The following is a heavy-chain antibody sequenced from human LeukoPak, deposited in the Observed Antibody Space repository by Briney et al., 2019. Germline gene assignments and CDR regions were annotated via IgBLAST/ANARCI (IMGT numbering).Heavy chain of an antibody. CDR3: ARRSSSWYYFDY. J-gene: IGHJ4*02. D-gene: IGHD6-13*01. CDR2: INPSGGST. Sequence: ASVKVSCKASGYTFTSYYMHWVRQAPGQGLEWTGIINPSGGSTSYAQKFQGRVTMTRDTSTSTVYMELSSLRSEDTAIYYCARRSSSWYYFDYWGQGTLVTVSS. CDR1: GYTFTSYY. V-gene: IGHV1-46*01.